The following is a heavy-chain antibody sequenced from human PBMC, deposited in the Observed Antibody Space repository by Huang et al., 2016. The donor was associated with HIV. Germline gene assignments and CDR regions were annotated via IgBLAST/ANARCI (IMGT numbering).Heavy chain of an antibody. V-gene: IGHV1-69*01. CDR3: ARDRKYDNAWYWFDP. Sequence: QVQLVQSGAEVKKPGSSVRVSCEAYGGTFRSYAINWVRQAPGHGLEGMGGIIPICSTPNYAQKFQGRVTSTADESTSTAYMELSSLRSDDTAVYYCARDRKYDNAWYWFDPWGQGTLVTVSS. CDR2: IIPICSTP. CDR1: GGTFRSYA. J-gene: IGHJ5*02. D-gene: IGHD1-1*01.